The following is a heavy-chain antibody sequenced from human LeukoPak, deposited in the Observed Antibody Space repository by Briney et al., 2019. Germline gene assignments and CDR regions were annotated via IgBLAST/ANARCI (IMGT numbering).Heavy chain of an antibody. CDR3: AGDPDVYFINPSARWFDP. Sequence: GGSLRLSCAASGFTFSSYGMHWVRQAPGKGLEWVAFIRYDGSNKYYADSVKGRFTISRDNSKNTLYLQMNSLRAEDTAVYYCAGDPDVYFINPSARWFDPWGQGTLVTVSS. V-gene: IGHV3-30*02. CDR1: GFTFSSYG. D-gene: IGHD2-8*01. J-gene: IGHJ5*02. CDR2: IRYDGSNK.